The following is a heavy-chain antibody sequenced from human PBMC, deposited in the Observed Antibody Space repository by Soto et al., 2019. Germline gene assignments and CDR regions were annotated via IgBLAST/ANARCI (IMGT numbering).Heavy chain of an antibody. Sequence: EVQLVESGGGLVQPGGSLRLSCAASGFTVSSNYMSWVRQAPGNGLEWVSVMYSGGSTYYADSVNGRFTISRHNSKNTLYRQMNSLRAEDTAVYYCARGSPGDAFDIWGQGTMVTVSS. CDR3: ARGSPGDAFDI. V-gene: IGHV3-53*04. CDR1: GFTVSSNY. CDR2: MYSGGST. J-gene: IGHJ3*02.